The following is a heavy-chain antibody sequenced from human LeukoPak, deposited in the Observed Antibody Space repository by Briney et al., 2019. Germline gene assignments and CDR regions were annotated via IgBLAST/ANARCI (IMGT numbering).Heavy chain of an antibody. CDR2: IYYSGNT. CDR3: ARQTLGYSYGYDY. D-gene: IGHD5-18*01. V-gene: IGHV4-39*01. J-gene: IGHJ4*02. Sequence: SETLSLTCTVSGGSISSSSYYWGWIRQPPAKGLKWIGSIYYSGNTYYNPSLKSRVTISVDTSKNQFSLKLSSVTAADTAVYYCARQTLGYSYGYDYWGQGTLVTVSS. CDR1: GGSISSSSYY.